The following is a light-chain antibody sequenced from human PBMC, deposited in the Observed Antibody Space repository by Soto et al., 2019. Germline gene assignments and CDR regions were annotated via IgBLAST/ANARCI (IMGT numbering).Light chain of an antibody. CDR1: QSVTSNY. Sequence: IVLTQSPGTLSLSPGERATLSCRASQSVTSNYLAWYQHKPGQAPRLLIYGASSRATGVPDRFSGSGSGTDFTLTISRLEPEDFAVYYCHQYVWSYTFGQGTKLEIK. V-gene: IGKV3-20*01. CDR2: GAS. J-gene: IGKJ2*01. CDR3: HQYVWSYT.